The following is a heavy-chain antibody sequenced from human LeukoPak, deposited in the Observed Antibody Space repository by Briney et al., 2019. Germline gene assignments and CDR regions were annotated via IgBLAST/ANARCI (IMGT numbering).Heavy chain of an antibody. J-gene: IGHJ5*02. CDR1: GVSISSYY. CDR3: ARDEYVYSSGWQKGFDP. D-gene: IGHD6-19*01. CDR2: IHTSGST. V-gene: IGHV4-4*07. Sequence: SETLSLTCTVSGVSISSYYWSRIRQPAGKGLEWIGRIHTSGSTNYNPSLKSRVTMSVDTSKNQFSLKLSSVTAADTAVYYCARDEYVYSSGWQKGFDPWGQGTLVTVSS.